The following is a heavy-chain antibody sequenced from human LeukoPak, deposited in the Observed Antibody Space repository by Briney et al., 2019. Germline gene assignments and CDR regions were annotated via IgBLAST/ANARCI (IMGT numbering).Heavy chain of an antibody. CDR1: GYTFTSYG. CDR2: ISAYNGNT. D-gene: IGHD5-18*01. CDR3: AREKVWGYSYRDGPYCGMDV. J-gene: IGHJ6*04. V-gene: IGHV1-18*04. Sequence: GASVKVSCKASGYTFTSYGISWVRQAPGQGLEWMGWISAYNGNTNYAQKLQGRVTMTTDTSTSTAYMELRSLRSDDTAVYYCAREKVWGYSYRDGPYCGMDVWGKGTTVTVSS.